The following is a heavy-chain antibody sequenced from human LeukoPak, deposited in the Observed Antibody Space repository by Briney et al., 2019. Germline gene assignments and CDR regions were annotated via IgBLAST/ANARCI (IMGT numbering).Heavy chain of an antibody. Sequence: GASVKVSCKASGGTFSSYAISLVRQAPGQGLEWMVRIIPILGIANYAQKFQGRVTITADKSTSTAYMELSSLRSEDTAVYYCALTVPRVDIVVVPAATRVDYWGQGTLVTVSS. V-gene: IGHV1-69*04. D-gene: IGHD2-2*03. CDR2: IIPILGIA. CDR1: GGTFSSYA. J-gene: IGHJ4*02. CDR3: ALTVPRVDIVVVPAATRVDY.